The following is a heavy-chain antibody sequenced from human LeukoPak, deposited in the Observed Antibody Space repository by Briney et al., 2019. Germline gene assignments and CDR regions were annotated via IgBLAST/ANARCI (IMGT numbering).Heavy chain of an antibody. CDR3: AKVRRSYCGGDCYTFDY. J-gene: IGHJ4*02. CDR1: GFTFSSYW. D-gene: IGHD2-21*01. CDR2: INSDGSST. V-gene: IGHV3-74*01. Sequence: GGSLGLSCAASGFTFSSYWMHWVRQAPGKGLVWVSRINSDGSSTSYVDSVKGRFTISRDNAKNTLYLQMNSLRAEDTAVYYCAKVRRSYCGGDCYTFDYWGQGTLVTVSS.